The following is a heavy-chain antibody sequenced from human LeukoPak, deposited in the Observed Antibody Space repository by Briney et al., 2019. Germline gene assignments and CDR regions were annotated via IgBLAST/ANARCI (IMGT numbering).Heavy chain of an antibody. CDR3: ARFALTSSLDY. Sequence: GESLKISCKISGDRLTNNWIGWVRQVPGKGLEWMGLIYPGNSDTRYSPLFQGQVALSVDRSISTAYLHWSGLKASDTAIYYCARFALTSSLDYWGQGTLVTVSS. J-gene: IGHJ4*02. V-gene: IGHV5-51*01. CDR1: GDRLTNNW. CDR2: IYPGNSDT. D-gene: IGHD6-13*01.